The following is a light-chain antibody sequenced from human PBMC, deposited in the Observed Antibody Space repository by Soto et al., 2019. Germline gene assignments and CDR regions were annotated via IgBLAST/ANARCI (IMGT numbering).Light chain of an antibody. V-gene: IGLV2-8*01. J-gene: IGLJ1*01. CDR2: EVS. CDR3: SSYAGSKNFPYV. Sequence: ISYNGTSSDVGGYNYVSWYQQHPGKAPKLMIYEVSKRPSGVPDRFSGSKSGNTASLTVSGLQAEDEADYYCSSYAGSKNFPYVFGTGTKFTVL. CDR1: SSDVGGYNY.